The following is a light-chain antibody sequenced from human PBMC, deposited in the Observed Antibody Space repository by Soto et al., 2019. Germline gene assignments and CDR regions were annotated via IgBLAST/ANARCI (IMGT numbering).Light chain of an antibody. V-gene: IGLV2-14*01. J-gene: IGLJ3*02. CDR2: EVS. CDR1: SSDVGGYNY. Sequence: QSVLTQPASVSGSPGQSITISCTGTSSDVGGYNYVSWYQQHPGKAPKLMIYEVSNRPSGVSNRFSGSKSGNTASLTISGLQAEDEADYYCGSYTSSSPWLFGGGTKLTVL. CDR3: GSYTSSSPWL.